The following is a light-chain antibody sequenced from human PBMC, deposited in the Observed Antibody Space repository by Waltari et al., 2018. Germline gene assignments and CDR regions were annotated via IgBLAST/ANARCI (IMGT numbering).Light chain of an antibody. V-gene: IGLV3-21*04. CDR3: QVLHAAIDAGV. CDR2: YDS. J-gene: IGLJ1*01. Sequence: SYVLTQPPPVSVAPGETARITCGGDNVGSSSEHWNQQKPGQAPVLVIFYDSDRPSGSPERFPGSNTGNTAPVSITRIEAENEANYNCQVLHAAIDAGVFGTGNEVSVL. CDR1: NVGSSS.